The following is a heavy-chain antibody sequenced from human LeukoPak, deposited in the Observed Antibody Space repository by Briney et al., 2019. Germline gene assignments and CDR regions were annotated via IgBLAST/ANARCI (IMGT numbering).Heavy chain of an antibody. CDR2: IKQDGSEK. CDR1: GFTFSSYW. D-gene: IGHD3-10*01. J-gene: IGHJ4*02. V-gene: IGHV3-7*01. CDR3: ARVFTMVRGVIIPLTYFDY. Sequence: GGSLRLSCAASGFTFSSYWMSWVRQAPGKGLEWVANIKQDGSEKYYVDSVKGRFTISRDNAKNSLYLQTNSLRAEDTAVYYCARVFTMVRGVIIPLTYFDYWGQGTLVTVSS.